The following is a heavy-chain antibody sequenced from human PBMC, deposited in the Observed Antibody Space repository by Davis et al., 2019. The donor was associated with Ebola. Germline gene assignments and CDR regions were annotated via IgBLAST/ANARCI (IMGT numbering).Heavy chain of an antibody. CDR1: GYTFTSYD. CDR3: ARRIAARPNWFDP. CDR2: MNPNSGNT. Sequence: AASVKVSCKASGYTFTSYDINWVRQATGQGLEWMGRMNPNSGNTGYAQKFQGRVTMTRNTSISTAYMELSSLRSEDTAVYYCARRIAARPNWFDPWGQGTLVTVSS. V-gene: IGHV1-8*01. J-gene: IGHJ5*02. D-gene: IGHD6-6*01.